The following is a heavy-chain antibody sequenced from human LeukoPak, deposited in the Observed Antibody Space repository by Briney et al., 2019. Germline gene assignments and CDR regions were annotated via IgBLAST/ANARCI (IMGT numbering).Heavy chain of an antibody. CDR3: ARLVPYYDFWSGYYRSGGNWLDP. D-gene: IGHD3-3*01. CDR2: MNPNSGNT. Sequence: ASVKVSCKASGYTFTSYDINWVRQATGQGLEWMGWMNPNSGNTGYAQKFQGRVTMTRNTSISTAYMELSSLRSEDTAVYYCARLVPYYDFWSGYYRSGGNWLDPWGQGTLVTVSS. J-gene: IGHJ5*02. V-gene: IGHV1-8*01. CDR1: GYTFTSYD.